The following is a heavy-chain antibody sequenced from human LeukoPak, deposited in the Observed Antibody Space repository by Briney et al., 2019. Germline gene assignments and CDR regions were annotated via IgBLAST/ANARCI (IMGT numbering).Heavy chain of an antibody. CDR1: GFTFSSYW. V-gene: IGHV3-74*01. CDR2: INTDGSST. D-gene: IGHD3-3*01. J-gene: IGHJ6*03. Sequence: PGGSLRLSYAASGFTFSSYWMHWVRQAPGKGLVWVSRINTDGSSTSYADSVKGRFTISRDNAKNTLYLQMNSLRAEDTAVYYCARGYYDFWSGSYYMDVWGKGTTVTVSS. CDR3: ARGYYDFWSGSYYMDV.